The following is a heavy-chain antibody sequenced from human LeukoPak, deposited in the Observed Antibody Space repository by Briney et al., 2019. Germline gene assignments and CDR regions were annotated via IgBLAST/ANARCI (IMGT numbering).Heavy chain of an antibody. CDR3: AKDRGAGTSKYYYYGMDV. CDR1: GFTFSSYG. J-gene: IGHJ6*02. V-gene: IGHV3-30*18. Sequence: GGSLRLSCAASGFTFSSYGMHWVRQAPGKGLEWVAVISYDGSNKYYADSVKGRFTISRDNSKNTLYLQMNSLRAEDTAVYYCAKDRGAGTSKYYYYGMDVWGQGTTVTVSS. CDR2: ISYDGSNK. D-gene: IGHD6-19*01.